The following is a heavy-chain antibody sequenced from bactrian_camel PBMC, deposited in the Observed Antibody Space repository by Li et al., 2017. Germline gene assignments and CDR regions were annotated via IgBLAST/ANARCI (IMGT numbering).Heavy chain of an antibody. CDR2: IDSLHMT. CDR1: ADTTTDYC. CDR3: AAGSSDYNEYDGNCFVPTAKFGY. V-gene: IGHV3S42*01. Sequence: DVQLVESGGGSVQSGGSLRLSCAASADTTTDYCMGWVRQAPGEERVQVPVIDSLHMTSYADSVKGRFTISQDDANNTVYLEMNSLKPEDSAMYYCAAGSSDYNEYDGNCFVPTAKFGYWGPGTQVTVS. D-gene: IGHD4*01. J-gene: IGHJ4*01.